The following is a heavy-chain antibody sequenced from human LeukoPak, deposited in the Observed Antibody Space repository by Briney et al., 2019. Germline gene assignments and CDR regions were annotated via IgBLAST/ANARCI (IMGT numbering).Heavy chain of an antibody. Sequence: KASETLSLTCTVSGGSIIGYYWNWIRQPPGKGLDWIGYIYHSGSTNYNPSLKSRVTISVDTSKTRISLKLRAVTAADTAVYYCARSRVWSDYWGYFDYWGQGTLVTVSS. J-gene: IGHJ4*02. CDR2: IYHSGST. V-gene: IGHV4-59*01. D-gene: IGHD3-3*01. CDR3: ARSRVWSDYWGYFDY. CDR1: GGSIIGYY.